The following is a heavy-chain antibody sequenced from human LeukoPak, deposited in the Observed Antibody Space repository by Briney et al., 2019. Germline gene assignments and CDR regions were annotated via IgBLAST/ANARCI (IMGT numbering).Heavy chain of an antibody. CDR3: ARNIVVVPAATSGYYGMDV. CDR2: INPNSGGT. Sequence: ASVKVSCKASGYTFTGYYMHWVRQAPGQGLEWMGWINPNSGGTNYAQKFQGRVTMTRDTSISTAYMELSRLRSDDTAVYYRARNIVVVPAATSGYYGMDVWGQGTTVTVSS. J-gene: IGHJ6*02. CDR1: GYTFTGYY. V-gene: IGHV1-2*02. D-gene: IGHD2-2*01.